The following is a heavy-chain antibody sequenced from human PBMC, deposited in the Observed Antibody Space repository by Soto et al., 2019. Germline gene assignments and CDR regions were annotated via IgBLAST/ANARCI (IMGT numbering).Heavy chain of an antibody. D-gene: IGHD2-21*02. CDR2: ISAYNGNT. V-gene: IGHV1-18*04. CDR3: ARDQGRKGGEYCGGDCYSRYYYGMDV. Sequence: ASVKVSCKASGYTFTSYGISWVRQAPGQGLEWMGWISAYNGNTNYAQELQGRVTMTTDTSTSTAYMELRSLRSDDTAVYYCARDQGRKGGEYCGGDCYSRYYYGMDVWGQGTTVTVSS. J-gene: IGHJ6*02. CDR1: GYTFTSYG.